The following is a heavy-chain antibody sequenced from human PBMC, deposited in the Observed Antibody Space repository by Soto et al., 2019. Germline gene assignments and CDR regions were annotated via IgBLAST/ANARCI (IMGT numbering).Heavy chain of an antibody. V-gene: IGHV1-18*01. CDR2: ISAYSGNT. CDR1: GYTFTTYG. Sequence: QVQLVQSGAEVKKPGASVKVSCKASGYTFTTYGISWVRQAPGQGLEWVGWISAYSGNTKYAQKLQGRVTVTTDTSTSTAYMEVRSLRSDVSAVYYCARGRYGDYWGQGTLVTTSS. CDR3: ARGRYGDY. D-gene: IGHD4-17*01. J-gene: IGHJ4*02.